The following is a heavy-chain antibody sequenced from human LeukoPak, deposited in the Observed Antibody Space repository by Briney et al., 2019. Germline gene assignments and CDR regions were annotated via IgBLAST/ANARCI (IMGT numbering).Heavy chain of an antibody. D-gene: IGHD3-22*01. J-gene: IGHJ4*02. CDR2: ISHTGSVN. Sequence: KPGGSLRLSCAASGFVFSDYYMSWIRQAPGRGLEWVSIISHTGSVNYYADSVKGRFTISRDNAQNSLYLQMSSLRAEDTAMYYCTRAMHAGSGYYLDWGQGTLVTVSS. V-gene: IGHV3-11*01. CDR1: GFVFSDYY. CDR3: TRAMHAGSGYYLD.